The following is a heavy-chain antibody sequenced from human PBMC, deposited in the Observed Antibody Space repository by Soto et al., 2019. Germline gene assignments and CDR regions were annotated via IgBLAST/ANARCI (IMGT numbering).Heavy chain of an antibody. J-gene: IGHJ4*02. CDR1: GDSISNSRFY. CDR3: ARVHPYPTYDSSGYIDY. Sequence: PSETLSLTCSVSGDSISNSRFYWAWIRQPPGEGLEWIGSIYHTGNAYYNPSLKSRVTIFVDTSKNQFSLKLTSVTAADTAVYYCARVHPYPTYDSSGYIDYWGQGTLVTVSS. D-gene: IGHD3-22*01. CDR2: IYHTGNA. V-gene: IGHV4-39*07.